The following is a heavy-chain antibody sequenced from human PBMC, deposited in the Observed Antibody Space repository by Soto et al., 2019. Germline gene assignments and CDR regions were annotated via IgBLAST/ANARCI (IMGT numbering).Heavy chain of an antibody. V-gene: IGHV3-21*01. CDR1: GFTFSSYS. J-gene: IGHJ3*02. Sequence: GGSLSLSCAASGFTFSSYSMNWVRQAPGKGLEWVSSISSSSSYIYYADSVKGRFTISRDNAKNSLYLQMNSLRAEDTAVYYCERDLNYYDSSGYYDEGAFDIWGQGTMVTVSS. CDR3: ERDLNYYDSSGYYDEGAFDI. D-gene: IGHD3-22*01. CDR2: ISSSSSYI.